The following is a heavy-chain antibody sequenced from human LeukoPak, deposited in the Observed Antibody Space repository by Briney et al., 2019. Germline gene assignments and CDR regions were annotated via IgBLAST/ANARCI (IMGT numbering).Heavy chain of an antibody. J-gene: IGHJ5*02. CDR1: GYTFTGCY. V-gene: IGHV1-2*02. Sequence: ASVKVSCKASGYTFTGCYMHWVRQAPGQGLEWMGWINPNSGGTNYAQKFQGRVTMTRDTSISTAYMELSRLRSDDTAVYYCARGKKYDFWSGYYNPIISTWFDPWGQGTLVTVSS. CDR2: INPNSGGT. D-gene: IGHD3-3*01. CDR3: ARGKKYDFWSGYYNPIISTWFDP.